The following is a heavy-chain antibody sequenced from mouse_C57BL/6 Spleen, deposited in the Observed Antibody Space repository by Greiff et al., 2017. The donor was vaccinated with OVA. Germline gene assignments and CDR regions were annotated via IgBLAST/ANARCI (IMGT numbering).Heavy chain of an antibody. CDR3: ARPPYYGSSWFAY. Sequence: VQLQQPGAELVRPGTSVKLSCKASGYTFTSYWMHWVKQRPGQGLEWIGVIDPSDSYTNYNQKFKGKATLTVDTSSSTAYMQLSSLTSEDSAVYYCARPPYYGSSWFAYWGQGTLVTVSA. CDR1: GYTFTSYW. CDR2: IDPSDSYT. J-gene: IGHJ3*01. V-gene: IGHV1-59*01. D-gene: IGHD1-1*01.